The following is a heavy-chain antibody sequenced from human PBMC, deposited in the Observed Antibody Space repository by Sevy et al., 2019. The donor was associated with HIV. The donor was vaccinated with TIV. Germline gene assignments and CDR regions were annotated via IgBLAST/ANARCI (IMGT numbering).Heavy chain of an antibody. CDR1: GFTFSSYS. J-gene: IGHJ4*01. Sequence: GGSLRLSCVASGFTFSSYSMNWVRQAPGKGLEWVSYISSSSDSSRTLYYADSVKGRFSISRDNAKNSVHLQMTSLRVEDTAWDYCARPDLSGWYFDFWGHGTLVTVSS. CDR2: ISSSSDSSRTL. D-gene: IGHD6-19*01. V-gene: IGHV3-48*01. CDR3: ARPDLSGWYFDF.